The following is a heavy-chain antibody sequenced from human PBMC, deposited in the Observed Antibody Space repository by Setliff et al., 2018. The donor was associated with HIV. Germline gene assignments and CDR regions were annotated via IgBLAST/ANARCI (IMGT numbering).Heavy chain of an antibody. CDR1: GGSISNNNYY. D-gene: IGHD2-15*01. CDR2: IYYSGTT. J-gene: IGHJ4*02. CDR3: AGFSGGSFDS. Sequence: PSETLSLTCTVSGGSISNNNYYWGRIRQPPGKGLEWIGSIYYSGTTYYNSSLKSRVTISIDTSKNQFSLKLSSVTAADTAVCYCAGFSGGSFDSWGQGTLVTVSS. V-gene: IGHV4-39*01.